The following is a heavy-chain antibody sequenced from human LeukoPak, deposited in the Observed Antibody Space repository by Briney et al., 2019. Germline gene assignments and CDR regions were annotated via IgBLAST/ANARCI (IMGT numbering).Heavy chain of an antibody. J-gene: IGHJ5*02. CDR3: ARAHTVTIYSGFDP. CDR1: GGTFCSYA. D-gene: IGHD4-17*01. Sequence: SVKVSCKASGGTFCSYAISWARQAAGQGLEWMGRIIPIFGIANYAQKFQGRVTITADKSTSTAYMEPSSLRSEDTAVYYCARAHTVTIYSGFDPWGQGTLVTVSS. CDR2: IIPIFGIA. V-gene: IGHV1-69*04.